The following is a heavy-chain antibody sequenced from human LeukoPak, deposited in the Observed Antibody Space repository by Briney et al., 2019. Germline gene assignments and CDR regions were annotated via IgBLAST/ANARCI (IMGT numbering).Heavy chain of an antibody. CDR2: IYCSGST. D-gene: IGHD6-13*01. Sequence: SETLSLTCTVSGGSISSSSYYWGWIRQPPGKGLEWIGSIYCSGSTYYNPSLKSRVTISVDTSKNQFSLKPSSVTAADTAVDYCARQRRQSSSWYQNWFDPWGQGTLVTVSS. J-gene: IGHJ5*02. CDR1: GGSISSSSYY. CDR3: ARQRRQSSSWYQNWFDP. V-gene: IGHV4-39*01.